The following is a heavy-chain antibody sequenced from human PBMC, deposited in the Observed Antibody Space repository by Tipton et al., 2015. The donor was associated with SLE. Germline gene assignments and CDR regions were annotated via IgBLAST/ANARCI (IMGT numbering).Heavy chain of an antibody. D-gene: IGHD2-8*01. CDR3: ARYCTNGVCYARDAFDI. J-gene: IGHJ3*02. CDR1: GFTFSSYE. CDR2: ISSSGST. Sequence: LRLSCAASGFTFSSYEMNWVRQAPGKGLEWVSYISSSGSTYYNPSLKSRVTISVDTSKNQFSLKLSSVTAADTAVYYCARYCTNGVCYARDAFDIWGQGTMVTVSS. V-gene: IGHV4-34*01.